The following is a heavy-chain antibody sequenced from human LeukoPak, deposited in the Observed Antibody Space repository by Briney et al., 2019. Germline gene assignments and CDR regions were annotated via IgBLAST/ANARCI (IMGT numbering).Heavy chain of an antibody. CDR2: ISGSRSYI. J-gene: IGHJ4*02. CDR3: ARDPGDFALD. V-gene: IGHV3-21*01. CDR1: GFIFNSYN. Sequence: GGSLRLSCAASGFIFNSYNMNWVRQAPGKGLEWVSSISGSRSYIYYAHSVKGRFTISRDNAKTSLYLQMNSLRAEDTAVYYCARDPGDFALDWGQGTLVSVSS. D-gene: IGHD7-27*01.